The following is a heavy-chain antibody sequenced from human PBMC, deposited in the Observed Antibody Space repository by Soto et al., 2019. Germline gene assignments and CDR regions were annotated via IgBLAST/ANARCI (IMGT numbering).Heavy chain of an antibody. CDR1: GGTFSSYT. D-gene: IGHD6-19*01. V-gene: IGHV1-69*02. CDR2: IIPILGIA. J-gene: IGHJ4*02. CDR3: ARVMGIAVAGPGYHFDY. Sequence: SVKVSCKASGGTFSSYTISWVRQAPGQGLEWMGRIIPILGIANYAQKFQGRVTITADKSTSTAYMELSSLRSEDTAVYYCARVMGIAVAGPGYHFDYWGQGTLVTVSS.